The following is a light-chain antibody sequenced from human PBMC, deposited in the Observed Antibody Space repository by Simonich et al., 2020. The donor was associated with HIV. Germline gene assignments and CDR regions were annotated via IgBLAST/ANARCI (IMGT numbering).Light chain of an antibody. J-gene: IGKJ1*01. CDR3: QQYYSTPPWT. Sequence: DIQMTQSPSSLSASVGDRVTITCRARQGISNSLACYQHKPGKAPKLLLYAASRLESGVPSRFSGSGSGPDYTLTISSLQPEDFASYYCQQYYSTPPWTFGQGTKVEIK. V-gene: IGKV1-NL1*01. CDR1: QGISNS. CDR2: AAS.